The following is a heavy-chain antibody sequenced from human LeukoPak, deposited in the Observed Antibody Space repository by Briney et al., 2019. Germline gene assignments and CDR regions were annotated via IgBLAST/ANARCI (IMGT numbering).Heavy chain of an antibody. J-gene: IGHJ4*02. CDR3: ARVKRGSGSYALDY. CDR2: IFYSGST. D-gene: IGHD3-10*01. CDR1: GGSIDAYY. Sequence: SETLSLTCTVSGGSIDAYYWSWIRQLPGKGLEWIGYIFYSGSTNYNPSLKSRVTISVDTSKNQFSLKLTSVTAADMAVYFCARVKRGSGSYALDYWGQGTLVTVSS. V-gene: IGHV4-59*08.